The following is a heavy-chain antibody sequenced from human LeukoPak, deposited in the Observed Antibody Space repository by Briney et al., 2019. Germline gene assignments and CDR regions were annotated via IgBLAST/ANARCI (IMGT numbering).Heavy chain of an antibody. CDR1: GFTFSSNW. CDR2: INEDGSTT. V-gene: IGHV3-74*01. Sequence: GGALRLSCAASGFTFSSNWMHWVRQAPGKGLVWVSRINEDGSTTNYADSVKGRSTIFRDNAKNTLYLQMNSLRAEDTAVSHCARDLGGRSGHWGQGTLVTVSS. D-gene: IGHD1-26*01. J-gene: IGHJ4*02. CDR3: ARDLGGRSGH.